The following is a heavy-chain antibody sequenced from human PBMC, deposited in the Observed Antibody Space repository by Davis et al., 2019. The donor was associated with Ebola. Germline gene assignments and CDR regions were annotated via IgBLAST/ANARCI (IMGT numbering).Heavy chain of an antibody. Sequence: GESLKISCAASGLNFGRFWMAWVRQAPGKGLEWVANIKYDGSEQWYVDSVEGRFTISRDNARNSLFLQMSSLKTEDTAMYYCARGRQVPIVAYNFDSWGQGTLVTVSS. CDR1: GLNFGRFW. CDR3: ARGRQVPIVAYNFDS. V-gene: IGHV3-7*03. D-gene: IGHD2-2*01. J-gene: IGHJ4*02. CDR2: IKYDGSEQ.